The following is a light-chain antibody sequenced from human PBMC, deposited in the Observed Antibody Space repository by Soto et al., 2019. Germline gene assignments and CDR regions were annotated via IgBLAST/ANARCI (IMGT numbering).Light chain of an antibody. Sequence: QSVLTQPPSASGTPGQRVTISCSVSSSNSGSKTVNWYQQLPGPAHKLLIYRNNQRPSGVPDRFSGSESGTSASLAISGLQSEYEADDDCASWADSLNSVVFGGGTKLTVL. CDR1: SSNSGSKT. V-gene: IGLV1-44*01. CDR2: RNN. J-gene: IGLJ2*01. CDR3: ASWADSLNSVV.